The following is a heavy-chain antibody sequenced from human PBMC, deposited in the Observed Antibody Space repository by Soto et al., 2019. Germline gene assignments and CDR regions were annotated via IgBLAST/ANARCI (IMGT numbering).Heavy chain of an antibody. Sequence: DVQVVESGGGLIQPGGSLRLSCAASGFTVSGKNYITWVRQPPGRGLGWVSALYIADGTFYADSVRGRFTVSIDSSKNTVYLQMNNLSPEDTAVYFCATWLLREHAFDIWGLGTMVTVSS. J-gene: IGHJ3*02. CDR1: GFTVSGKNY. D-gene: IGHD2-15*01. V-gene: IGHV3-53*01. CDR3: ATWLLREHAFDI. CDR2: LYIADGT.